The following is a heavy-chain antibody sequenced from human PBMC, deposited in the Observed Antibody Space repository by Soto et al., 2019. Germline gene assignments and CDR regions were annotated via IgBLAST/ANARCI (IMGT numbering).Heavy chain of an antibody. J-gene: IGHJ5*02. CDR1: GGSISSGGYY. V-gene: IGHV4-31*03. Sequence: QVQLQESGPGLVKPSQTLSLTCTVSGGSISSGGYYWSWIRQHPGKGLEWIGYIYYSGSTYYNPSLKSRVTISVDTSKNQFPLKLSSVTAADTAVYYCARDAHPGAAAGNINWFDPWGQGTLVTVSS. D-gene: IGHD6-13*01. CDR3: ARDAHPGAAAGNINWFDP. CDR2: IYYSGST.